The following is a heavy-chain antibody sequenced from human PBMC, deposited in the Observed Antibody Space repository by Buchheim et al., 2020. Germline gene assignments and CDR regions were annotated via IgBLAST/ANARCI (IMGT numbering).Heavy chain of an antibody. CDR1: GFTFSDYY. V-gene: IGHV3-11*05. D-gene: IGHD6-19*01. J-gene: IGHJ4*02. CDR3: ARALYSYAPYSSGWSFDY. CDR2: ISSSSSYT. Sequence: QVQLVESGGGVVKPGGSLRLSCAASGFTFSDYYMSWIRQAPGKGLEWVSYISSSSSYTNYADSVKGRFTISRDNAKNSLYLQMNSLRAEDTAVYYCARALYSYAPYSSGWSFDYWGQGTL.